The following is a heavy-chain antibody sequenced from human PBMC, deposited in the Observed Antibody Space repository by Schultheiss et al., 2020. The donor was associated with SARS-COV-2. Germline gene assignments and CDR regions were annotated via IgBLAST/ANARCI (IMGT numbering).Heavy chain of an antibody. V-gene: IGHV4-34*01. CDR1: GGSISSYY. D-gene: IGHD4-17*01. Sequence: SETLSLTCAVSGGSISSYYWSWIRQPPGKGLEWIGEINHSGSTNYNPSLKSRVTISVDTSKNQFSLKLSSVTAADTAVYYCVRDMTTVTTYGAFDIWGQGTMVTVSS. CDR2: INHSGST. CDR3: VRDMTTVTTYGAFDI. J-gene: IGHJ3*02.